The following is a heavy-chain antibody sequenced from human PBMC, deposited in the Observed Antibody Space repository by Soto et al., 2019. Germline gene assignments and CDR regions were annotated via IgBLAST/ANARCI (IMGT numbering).Heavy chain of an antibody. Sequence: PGGSLRLSCAASGFTFSSYAMTWVRQAPGKGLEWVSTISDNGRGTFYADSVKGRFTVSRDNSKNTLYLQMNSLRAEDTAIYYCAAFPRYTSYFEYWGQGTLVTVSS. CDR2: ISDNGRGT. D-gene: IGHD2-2*02. CDR3: AAFPRYTSYFEY. V-gene: IGHV3-23*01. CDR1: GFTFSSYA. J-gene: IGHJ4*02.